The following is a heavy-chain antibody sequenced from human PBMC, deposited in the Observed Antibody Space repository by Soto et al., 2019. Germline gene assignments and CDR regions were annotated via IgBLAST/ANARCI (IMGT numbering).Heavy chain of an antibody. CDR3: AKDHQKVIVVVPVDY. CDR2: ISYDGSNK. Sequence: GWSLILSCAASGFTFRSYGMHWGRQPPGKGLEWVAVISYDGSNKYYADSVKGRFTISKDNSKNTLYLQMNSLRAEDTAVYYCAKDHQKVIVVVPVDYWGQGPLVNVSS. J-gene: IGHJ4*02. D-gene: IGHD2-2*01. V-gene: IGHV3-30*18. CDR1: GFTFRSYG.